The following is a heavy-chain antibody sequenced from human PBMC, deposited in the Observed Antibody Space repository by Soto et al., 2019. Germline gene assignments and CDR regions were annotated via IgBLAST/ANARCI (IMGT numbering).Heavy chain of an antibody. D-gene: IGHD3-10*01. CDR1: GYTFTGYY. CDR3: ARGFRHPVRGVMYYYYGMDV. CDR2: INPNSGGT. J-gene: IGHJ6*02. V-gene: IGHV1-2*04. Sequence: GASVKVSCKASGYTFTGYYMHWVRQAPGQGLEWMGWINPNSGGTNYAQKFQGWVTMTRDTSISTAYMELSRLRSDDTAVYYCARGFRHPVRGVMYYYYGMDVWGQGTTVTVSS.